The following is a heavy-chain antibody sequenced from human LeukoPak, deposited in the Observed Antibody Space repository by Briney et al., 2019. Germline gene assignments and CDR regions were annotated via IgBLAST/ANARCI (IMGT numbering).Heavy chain of an antibody. J-gene: IGHJ4*02. V-gene: IGHV3-23*01. D-gene: IGHD6-13*01. CDR1: GFTFSSYA. Sequence: PGGSLRLSCAASGFTFSSYAMSWVRQAPGKGLEWVSAISGSGGSTYYADSVKGRFTISRDNSKNTLYLQMNSLRAEDTALYHCARDRDSSSRANPFDYWGQGTLVTVSS. CDR3: ARDRDSSSRANPFDY. CDR2: ISGSGGST.